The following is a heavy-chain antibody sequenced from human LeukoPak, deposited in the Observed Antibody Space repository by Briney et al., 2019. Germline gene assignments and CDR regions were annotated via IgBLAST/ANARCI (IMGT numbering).Heavy chain of an antibody. V-gene: IGHV1-8*03. J-gene: IGHJ4*02. CDR3: ARLVVVAADPYFDY. D-gene: IGHD2-15*01. Sequence: WMNPNSGNTGYAQKFQGRVTITRNTSISTAYMELSSLRSEDTAVYYCARLVVVAADPYFDYWGQGTLVTVSS. CDR2: MNPNSGNT.